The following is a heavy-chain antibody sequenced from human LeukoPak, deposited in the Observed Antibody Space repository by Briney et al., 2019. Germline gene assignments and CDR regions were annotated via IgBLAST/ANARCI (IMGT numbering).Heavy chain of an antibody. Sequence: ASVTVSCKVSGYTLTELSMHWVRQAPGKGLEWMGGFDPEDGETIYAQKFQGRVTMTEDTSTDTAYMELSSLRSEDTAVYYCATAYSSSWYFDYWGQGTLVTVSS. D-gene: IGHD6-13*01. CDR1: GYTLTELS. J-gene: IGHJ4*02. CDR3: ATAYSSSWYFDY. CDR2: FDPEDGET. V-gene: IGHV1-24*01.